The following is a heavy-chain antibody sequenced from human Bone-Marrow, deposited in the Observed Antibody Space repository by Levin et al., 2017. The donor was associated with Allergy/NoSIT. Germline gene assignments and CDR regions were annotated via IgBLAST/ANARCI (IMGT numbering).Heavy chain of an antibody. J-gene: IGHJ4*02. CDR3: AKDRGNDYGCFDS. D-gene: IGHD5-12*01. CDR1: GFTFTSYS. CDR2: ISSSGSAR. Sequence: ETLSLTCAASGFTFTSYSMNWVRQAPGKGLEWISYISSSGSARYYADSVQGRYTVSRDNAKNLLYLQMNSLTGEDTAVYYCAKDRGNDYGCFDSWGQGTPVTVSS. V-gene: IGHV3-48*04.